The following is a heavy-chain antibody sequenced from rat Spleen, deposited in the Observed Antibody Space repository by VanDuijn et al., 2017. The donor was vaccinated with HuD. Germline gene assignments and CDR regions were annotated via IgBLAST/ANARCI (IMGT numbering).Heavy chain of an antibody. CDR2: ISTSGGRT. J-gene: IGHJ1*01. Sequence: EVQLVESGGGLVQPGRSLKLSCTASGITFNNYFMAWVRQTPKKGLEWVATISTSGGRTFYAASVKGRFTISRDNTKSSLYLRMNSLKSEDTATYYCVGSGGGPHWYFDFWGPGTMVSVSS. D-gene: IGHD1-11*01. CDR1: GITFNNYF. CDR3: VGSGGGPHWYFDF. V-gene: IGHV5-27*01.